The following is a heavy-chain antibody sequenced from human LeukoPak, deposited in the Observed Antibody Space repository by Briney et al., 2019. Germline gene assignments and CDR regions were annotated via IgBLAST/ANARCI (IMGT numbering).Heavy chain of an antibody. CDR1: GVSINDSNW. Sequence: KPSETLSLTCAVSGVSINDSNWWSWVRQPPGKGLEWIGEIYHSGSTNYNPSLKSRVTISVDKTKNQFSLKLNSVTAADTAVYYCARIIQLWAYFDYWGQGTLVAVSS. CDR3: ARIIQLWAYFDY. CDR2: IYHSGST. J-gene: IGHJ4*02. V-gene: IGHV4-4*02. D-gene: IGHD5-18*01.